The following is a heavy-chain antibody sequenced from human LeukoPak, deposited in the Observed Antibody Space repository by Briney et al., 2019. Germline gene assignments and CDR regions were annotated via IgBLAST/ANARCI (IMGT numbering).Heavy chain of an antibody. V-gene: IGHV3-23*01. Sequence: GGSLRLSCAASGFTFDDYGMSRVRQAPGKGLEWVSAISGSGGSTYYADSVKGRFTISRDNSKNTLYLQMNSLRAEDTAVYYCAKRSGFGELSDPYYYYGMDVWGQGTTVTVSS. D-gene: IGHD3-10*01. CDR2: ISGSGGST. J-gene: IGHJ6*02. CDR1: GFTFDDYG. CDR3: AKRSGFGELSDPYYYYGMDV.